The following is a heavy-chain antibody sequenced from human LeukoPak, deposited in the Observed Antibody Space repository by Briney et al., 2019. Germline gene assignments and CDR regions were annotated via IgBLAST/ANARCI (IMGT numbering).Heavy chain of an antibody. V-gene: IGHV3-21*01. CDR2: ISSSSSYI. J-gene: IGHJ3*02. CDR1: GFTFSSYS. CDR3: ARAVLYKGDAFDI. D-gene: IGHD3-16*02. Sequence: GGSLRLSCAASGFTFSSYSMNWVRQAPGKGLEWVSSISSSSSYIYYADSVKGRFTISRDNAKNSLYLQMNSLRAEDTAVYYCARAVLYKGDAFDIWGQGTMVTVSS.